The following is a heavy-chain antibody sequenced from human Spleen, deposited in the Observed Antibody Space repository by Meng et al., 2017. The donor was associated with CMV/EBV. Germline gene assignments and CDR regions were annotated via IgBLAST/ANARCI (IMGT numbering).Heavy chain of an antibody. V-gene: IGHV1-18*01. Sequence: ASVKVSCKASGYMFTSYGISWVRQAPGQGLEWMGWISAYNGNTNYAQKFQGGVTMTTDKSTSTVYLELRSLRFDDTAGYYCARDGIVVPSAGLDYWGQGTLVTVSS. J-gene: IGHJ4*02. CDR1: GYMFTSYG. D-gene: IGHD2-2*01. CDR3: ARDGIVVPSAGLDY. CDR2: ISAYNGNT.